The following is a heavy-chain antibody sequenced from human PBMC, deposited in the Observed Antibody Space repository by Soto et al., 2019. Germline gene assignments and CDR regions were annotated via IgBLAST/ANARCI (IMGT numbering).Heavy chain of an antibody. D-gene: IGHD6-6*01. CDR3: ARIRVSSIAAPIGSGGYYYYYMDV. V-gene: IGHV2-70*11. CDR1: GFSLSTSGMC. J-gene: IGHJ6*03. CDR2: IDWDDDK. Sequence: SGPTLVNPTQTLTLTRTFSGFSLSTSGMCVSWIRQPPGKALEWLARIDWDDDKYYSTSLKTRLTISKDTAKNQVVLTMTNMDPVDTATYYCARIRVSSIAAPIGSGGYYYYYMDVWGEGTTVTVSS.